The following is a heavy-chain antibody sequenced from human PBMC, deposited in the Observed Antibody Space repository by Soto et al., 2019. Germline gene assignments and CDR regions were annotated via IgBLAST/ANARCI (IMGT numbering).Heavy chain of an antibody. J-gene: IGHJ6*03. CDR1: GFTVSSNY. Sequence: GGSLRLSCAASGFTVSSNYMSWVRQAPGKGLEWVSVIYSGGSTYYADSVKVRFTISRDNSKNTLYLQMNSLRAEDTAVYDCARNGPPNLQQLVIPTYYYYDMDVWGKGTTVTVSS. V-gene: IGHV3-53*01. D-gene: IGHD6-13*01. CDR3: ARNGPPNLQQLVIPTYYYYDMDV. CDR2: IYSGGST.